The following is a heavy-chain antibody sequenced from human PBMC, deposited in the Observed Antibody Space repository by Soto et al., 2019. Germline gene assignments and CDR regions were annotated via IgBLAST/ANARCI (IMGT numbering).Heavy chain of an antibody. CDR1: GFILNTYW. J-gene: IGHJ6*02. CDR3: ARQGLPDRGSGYYDHMDI. V-gene: IGHV5-51*01. CDR2: ILPGDSDT. D-gene: IGHD2-15*01. Sequence: PGESLQISCECFGFILNTYWIAWVGQKPGKGLEWMGAILPGDSDTRYIPSCQGQVNISADRSISTDYQHWNSVKVSDTAIYYCARQGLPDRGSGYYDHMDIWGRGTTVTVSS.